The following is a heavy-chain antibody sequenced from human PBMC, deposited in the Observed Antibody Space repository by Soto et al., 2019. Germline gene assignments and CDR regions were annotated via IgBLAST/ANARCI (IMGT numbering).Heavy chain of an antibody. CDR2: IYYSGST. J-gene: IGHJ6*03. D-gene: IGHD6-13*01. Sequence: PSDPLSLTCTVSGGSISNGGYYLSWIRQHPGKGLEWIGYIYYSGSTYYNPSLKSRVTISVDTSKNQFSLKLSSVTAADTAVYYYASLSAAGTRNYYYYYYMDVWGKGTTVTVSS. CDR1: GGSISNGGYY. V-gene: IGHV4-31*03. CDR3: ASLSAAGTRNYYYYYYMDV.